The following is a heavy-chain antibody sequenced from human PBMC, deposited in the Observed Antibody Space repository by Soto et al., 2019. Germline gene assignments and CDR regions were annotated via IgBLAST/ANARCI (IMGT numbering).Heavy chain of an antibody. D-gene: IGHD3-22*01. Sequence: QMHLQESGSGLVKPSQTLSLTCAVSGGSLRSSAYSWSWIRQQPGKGLEWIGFIYQSGSTYYNPSLKSRVTMSLDSPKNHFSRKLSSVTAADKAVYYCARELLFYDSDGFSWDDAFDIWGQGTMVTVSS. J-gene: IGHJ3*02. V-gene: IGHV4-30-2*01. CDR2: IYQSGST. CDR1: GGSLRSSAYS. CDR3: ARELLFYDSDGFSWDDAFDI.